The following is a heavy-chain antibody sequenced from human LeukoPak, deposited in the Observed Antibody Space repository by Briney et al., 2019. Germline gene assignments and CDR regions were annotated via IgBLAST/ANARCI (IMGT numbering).Heavy chain of an antibody. D-gene: IGHD4/OR15-4a*01. CDR2: ISYSGASP. V-gene: IGHV3-23*01. CDR1: GFRFDRYA. J-gene: IGHJ3*01. CDR3: AKDPSVLPNALDL. Sequence: GGSLRLSCAASGFRFDRYAMTWVRQAPGKGLEWVSAISYSGASPYYGDSVKGRFTISRDNSKNTVYLQMNSLRDEDTALYYCAKDPSVLPNALDLWGQGTMVTVSS.